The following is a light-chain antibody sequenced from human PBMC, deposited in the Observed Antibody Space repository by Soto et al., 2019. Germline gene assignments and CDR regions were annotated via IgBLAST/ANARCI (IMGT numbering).Light chain of an antibody. V-gene: IGKV3-20*01. J-gene: IGKJ5*01. CDR1: QSVSSTY. CDR3: QQYGNAPIT. CDR2: GAS. Sequence: ETVLTQSPGTLSLSPGERATLSCRASQSVSSTYLAWYQQKPGQAPRLLIYGASSRATGIPDRFSGSGSGTDFTLSISRLEVEDFAVYHCQQYGNAPITFGQGTRLEIK.